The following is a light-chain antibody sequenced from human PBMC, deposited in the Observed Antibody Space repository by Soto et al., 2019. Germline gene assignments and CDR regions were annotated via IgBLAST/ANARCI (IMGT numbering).Light chain of an antibody. CDR2: GAS. CDR1: QSVSSSY. Sequence: EIVLTQSPGTLSLSPGERATLSCRASQSVSSSYLAWYQQKPDQAPRLLIYGASSRATVIPDRFSGSGSGTDFTLTISSLEHEDFAVYCCQQYGSSPPPFGQGTKLEIK. J-gene: IGKJ2*01. CDR3: QQYGSSPPP. V-gene: IGKV3-20*01.